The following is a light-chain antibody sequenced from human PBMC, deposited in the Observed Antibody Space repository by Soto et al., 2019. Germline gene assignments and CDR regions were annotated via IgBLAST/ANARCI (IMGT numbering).Light chain of an antibody. CDR2: SNN. V-gene: IGLV1-44*01. J-gene: IGLJ1*01. CDR3: AAGDDSLNGYV. CDR1: SSNIGSNT. Sequence: QSALTQPPSASGTPGQRDTISCSGSSSNIGSNTVNWYQQLPGTAPKLLIYSNNQRPSGVPDRFSGSKSGTSASLAISGLQSGDEADYYCAAGDDSLNGYVFGTGTKVTVL.